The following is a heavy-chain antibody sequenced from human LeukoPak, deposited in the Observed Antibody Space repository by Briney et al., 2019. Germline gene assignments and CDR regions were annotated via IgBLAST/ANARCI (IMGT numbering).Heavy chain of an antibody. J-gene: IGHJ6*03. Sequence: GASLRLSCAASGFTFSSYWMHWVRQAPGKGLVWVSRINSDGSSTSYADSVKGRFTISRDNAKNTLYLQMNSLRAEDTAEYYCASDRVYYYYYMDVWGKGTTVTVSS. CDR3: ASDRVYYYYYMDV. V-gene: IGHV3-74*01. CDR2: INSDGSST. CDR1: GFTFSSYW.